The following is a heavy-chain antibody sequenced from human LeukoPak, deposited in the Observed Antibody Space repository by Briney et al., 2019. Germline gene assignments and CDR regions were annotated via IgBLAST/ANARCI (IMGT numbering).Heavy chain of an antibody. CDR2: IYADGSS. V-gene: IGHV4-61*02. J-gene: IGHJ4*02. CDR1: GGSVGSDNSY. Sequence: PSETLSLTCTVSGGSVGSDNSYRNWIRQPAGKGLEWIGRIYADGSSTYNPSLKSRVTILVDTSKNQFSLRLSSMTAADTAVYYCARGYYYRTWGLGTLVTVSS. D-gene: IGHD3-10*01. CDR3: ARGYYYRT.